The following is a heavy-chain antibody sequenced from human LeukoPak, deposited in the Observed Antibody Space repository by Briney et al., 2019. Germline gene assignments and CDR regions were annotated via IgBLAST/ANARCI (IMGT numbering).Heavy chain of an antibody. CDR2: IKQDGSEK. Sequence: GGSLRLSCAASGFTFSNYWMSWVRQAPGKGLEWVANIKQDGSEKFYVDSVKGRLTISRDNAKNSLYLQMHSLRVEDTAVYYCARVQGSSGPGIFEYWGQGTLVTVSS. V-gene: IGHV3-7*01. CDR1: GFTFSNYW. CDR3: ARVQGSSGPGIFEY. D-gene: IGHD6-19*01. J-gene: IGHJ4*02.